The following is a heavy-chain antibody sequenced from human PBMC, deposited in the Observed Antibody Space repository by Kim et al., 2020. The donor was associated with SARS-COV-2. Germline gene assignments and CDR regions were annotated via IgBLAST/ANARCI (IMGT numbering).Heavy chain of an antibody. CDR2: VYFSGST. J-gene: IGHJ5*02. CDR3: ARHLYHLYASGNYHTDPWWFDP. CDR1: GDSISSSGYY. V-gene: IGHV4-39*01. D-gene: IGHD3-10*01. Sequence: SETLSLICTVSGDSISSSGYYWAWIRQTPGKGLEWIGSVYFSGSTFYNPSLNSRVTVSVDTSKNQFSLKLSSVTAADTAVYYCARHLYHLYASGNYHTDPWWFDPWGQGTLVTVSS.